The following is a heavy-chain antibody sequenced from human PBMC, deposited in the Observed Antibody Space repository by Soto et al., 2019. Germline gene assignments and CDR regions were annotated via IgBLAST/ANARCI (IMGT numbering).Heavy chain of an antibody. CDR1: LFSLITSGVA. CDR3: ATRLTVRGVYAMDV. J-gene: IGHJ6*02. Sequence: XGPTLVNPPQTLPLTCTFSLFSLITSGVAINWIRQPPGKALEWLALIYWNDDKRYSPSLKSRLTITKDTSKDQVVLTMTNMDPEDTATHYCATRLTVRGVYAMDVCGQRTTVTVPS. CDR2: IYWNDDK. D-gene: IGHD3-10*01. V-gene: IGHV2-5*01.